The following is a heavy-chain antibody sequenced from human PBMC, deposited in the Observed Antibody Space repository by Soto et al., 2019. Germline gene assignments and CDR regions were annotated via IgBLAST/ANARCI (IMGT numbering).Heavy chain of an antibody. CDR3: ARTRAIDYYYYYGMDV. Sequence: SGPTLVNPTQTLTLTCTFSGFSLSTSGVGVGWIRQPPGKALEWLALIYWNDDKRYSPSLKSRLTITKDTSKNQVVLTMTNMDPADTSTYYCARTRAIDYYYYYGMDVWGQGTTVTVSS. CDR2: IYWNDDK. CDR1: GFSLSTSGVG. D-gene: IGHD3-22*01. J-gene: IGHJ6*02. V-gene: IGHV2-5*01.